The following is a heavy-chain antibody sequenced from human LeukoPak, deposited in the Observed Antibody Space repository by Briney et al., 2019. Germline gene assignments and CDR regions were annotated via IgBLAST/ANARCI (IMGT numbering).Heavy chain of an antibody. Sequence: GGSLRLSCAASGFTFTGYAMSWVRQAPGKGLEWVSAISGSGHSTDYADSVKGRFTISRDNSKNTLYLQMNSLRAEDTAIYYCARDERLLSFLKWGQGTLVTVSS. V-gene: IGHV3-23*01. D-gene: IGHD3-3*01. J-gene: IGHJ4*02. CDR1: GFTFTGYA. CDR3: ARDERLLSFLK. CDR2: ISGSGHST.